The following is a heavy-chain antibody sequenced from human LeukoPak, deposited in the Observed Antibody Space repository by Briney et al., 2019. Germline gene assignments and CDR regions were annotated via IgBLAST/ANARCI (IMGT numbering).Heavy chain of an antibody. CDR1: GFTFSDYW. J-gene: IGHJ4*02. V-gene: IGHV3-7*01. D-gene: IGHD6-19*01. CDR2: IKQDGSYT. Sequence: GGSLRLSCAASGFTFSDYWMAWVRQAPGKGLEGVAHIKQDGSYTEYGDSLKGRFTISRDNAENSLFLQMNSLRVEDTAVYYCARWRSGRSEFDYWGQGTLVTVSS. CDR3: ARWRSGRSEFDY.